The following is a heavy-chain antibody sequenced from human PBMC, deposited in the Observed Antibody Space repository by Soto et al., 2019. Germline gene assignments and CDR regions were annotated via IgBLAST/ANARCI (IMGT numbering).Heavy chain of an antibody. CDR1: GFPFSNYA. D-gene: IGHD6-19*01. J-gene: IGHJ4*02. CDR3: ARGGYSRGWSFDY. CDR2: ISGGGDGT. Sequence: GGSLSLSCAASGFPFSNYAMSWVRRAPGTGLEWVSTISGGGDGTYYSDSVKGRFTISRDNSKNTLYLQINSLRADDTAVFHCARGGYSRGWSFDYWGQGTLVTVSS. V-gene: IGHV3-23*01.